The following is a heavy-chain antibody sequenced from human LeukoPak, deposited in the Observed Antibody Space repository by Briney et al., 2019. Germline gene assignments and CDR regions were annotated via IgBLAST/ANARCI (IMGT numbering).Heavy chain of an antibody. CDR2: TYSSGT. Sequence: SETLSLTCTVCVVTLRNYYWSWIRQPPGEGLEWIGCTYSSGTTYNPSLRSRVSISVDTSKNQLSLKLSSMTAADTAVYYCTTDPLSSTWSSPYSHHWGQGTMVTVS. D-gene: IGHD6-13*01. CDR1: VVTLRNYY. V-gene: IGHV4-59*12. J-gene: IGHJ1*01. CDR3: TTDPLSSTWSSPYSHH.